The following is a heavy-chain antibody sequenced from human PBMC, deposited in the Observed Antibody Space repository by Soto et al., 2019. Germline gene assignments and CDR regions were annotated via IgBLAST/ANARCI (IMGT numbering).Heavy chain of an antibody. V-gene: IGHV4-39*01. CDR2: MYHSGST. J-gene: IGHJ6*02. CDR1: GASVTSISYY. CDR3: ARVVVVAATGYDYYYGLDV. D-gene: IGHD2-15*01. Sequence: SETLSLTCTVSGASVTSISYYWGWIRQPPGKGLEWIGSMYHSGSTYFNPSLKSRVTLSVDTSKNQFSLKLSSVTAADTAVYYCARVVVVAATGYDYYYGLDVWGQGTTVTVSS.